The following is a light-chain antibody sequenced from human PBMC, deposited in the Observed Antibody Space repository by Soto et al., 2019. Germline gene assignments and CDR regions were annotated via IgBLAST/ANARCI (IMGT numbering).Light chain of an antibody. Sequence: QSALTQPASVSGSPGQSITIACTGTSSDVGGYNYVSGYQQHPGKAPKLMIYEVSNRPSGVSNRFSGSKSGNTASLTISGLQAEDEADYYCSSYTSSSTPSWVFGGGTKLTVL. V-gene: IGLV2-14*01. CDR3: SSYTSSSTPSWV. J-gene: IGLJ3*02. CDR2: EVS. CDR1: SSDVGGYNY.